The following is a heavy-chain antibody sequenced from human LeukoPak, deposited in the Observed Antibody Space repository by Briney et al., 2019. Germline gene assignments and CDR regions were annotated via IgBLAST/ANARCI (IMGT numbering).Heavy chain of an antibody. CDR2: INDYSGNT. J-gene: IGHJ6*02. CDR3: ARGRIAKIVVVHSFQYGMDV. Sequence: SETLSLNCDVFGGSFTDYFWTWIRQSPGKGLEWIGEINDYSGNTNYNPSLNSRVSISLEKSKNQFSLELRSVTAADTAVYYCARGRIAKIVVVHSFQYGMDVWSQGTTVTVSS. CDR1: GGSFTDYF. V-gene: IGHV4-34*01. D-gene: IGHD3-22*01.